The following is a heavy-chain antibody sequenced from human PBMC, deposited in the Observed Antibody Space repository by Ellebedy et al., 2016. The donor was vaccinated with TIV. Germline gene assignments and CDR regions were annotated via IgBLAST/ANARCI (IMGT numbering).Heavy chain of an antibody. J-gene: IGHJ5*02. Sequence: SETLSLTCAVSGGSISSSNWWSWVRQPPGKGLEWIGEIYHTGSTNYNPPLRSRVTISLDKSKNQFSLKLSSVTAADTAVYYCARARGISRVRGDYGGNWFDPWGQGTLVTVSS. CDR2: IYHTGST. D-gene: IGHD4-17*01. CDR1: GGSISSSNW. V-gene: IGHV4-4*02. CDR3: ARARGISRVRGDYGGNWFDP.